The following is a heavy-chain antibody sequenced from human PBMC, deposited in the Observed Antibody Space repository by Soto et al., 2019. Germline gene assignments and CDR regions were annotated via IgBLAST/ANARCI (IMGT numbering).Heavy chain of an antibody. J-gene: IGHJ6*03. D-gene: IGHD3-3*01. CDR2: INHSGST. CDR1: GGSFSGYY. Sequence: PSETLSLTCAVYGGSFSGYYWTWIRQSPGKGLEWIGEINHSGSTYYNPSLKSRVTISVDTSKNQFSLKLSSVTAADTAVYYCAKSRFLEGYYYYYMDVWGKGTTVTVSS. CDR3: AKSRFLEGYYYYYMDV. V-gene: IGHV4-34*09.